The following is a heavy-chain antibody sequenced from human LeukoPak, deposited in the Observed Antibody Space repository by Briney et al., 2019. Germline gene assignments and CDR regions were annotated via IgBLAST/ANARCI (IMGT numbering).Heavy chain of an antibody. Sequence: ASVKVSGKASGYTFTSYGISWVRQAPGQGLEWMGWISAYNGNTNYAQKLQGRVTMTTDTSTSTAYMELRSLRSDDTAVYYCARLYYDILTGYYSADYWGQGTLVTVSS. V-gene: IGHV1-18*04. CDR2: ISAYNGNT. CDR1: GYTFTSYG. CDR3: ARLYYDILTGYYSADY. D-gene: IGHD3-9*01. J-gene: IGHJ4*02.